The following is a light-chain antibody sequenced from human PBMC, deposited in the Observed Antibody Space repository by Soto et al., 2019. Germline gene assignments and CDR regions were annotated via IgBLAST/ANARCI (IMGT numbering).Light chain of an antibody. CDR3: AAWDDSLNGPKYV. CDR1: SSNIGSNT. CDR2: SNN. J-gene: IGLJ1*01. Sequence: QSVLTQPPSASGTPGQSVTISCSGSSSNIGSNTVNWYQQLPGTAPKLLIYSNNQRPSGVPDRFSGSKSGTSASLAISGLQSEDEADYYCAAWDDSLNGPKYVFGTGTKLTVL. V-gene: IGLV1-44*01.